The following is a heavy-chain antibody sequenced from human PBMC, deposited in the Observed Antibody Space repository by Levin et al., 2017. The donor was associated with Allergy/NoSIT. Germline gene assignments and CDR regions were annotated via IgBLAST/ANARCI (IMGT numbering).Heavy chain of an antibody. Sequence: GGSLRLSCKASGYTFTGYYMHWVRQAPGQGLEWMGRINPNSGGTNYAQKFQGRVTMTRDTSISTAYMELSRLRSDDTAVYYCARAPYYYDSSGSRGFDYWGQGTLVTVSS. CDR2: INPNSGGT. CDR3: ARAPYYYDSSGSRGFDY. CDR1: GYTFTGYY. J-gene: IGHJ4*02. V-gene: IGHV1-2*06. D-gene: IGHD3-22*01.